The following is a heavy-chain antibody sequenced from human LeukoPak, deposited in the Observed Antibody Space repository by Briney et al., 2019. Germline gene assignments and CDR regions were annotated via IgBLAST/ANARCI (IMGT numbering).Heavy chain of an antibody. CDR2: IYTSGST. J-gene: IGHJ6*03. CDR1: GGSISSYY. Sequence: SETLSLTCTVSGGSISSYYWSWIRQPAGKGLEWIGRIYTSGSTNYNPSLKSRVTMSVDTSKNQFSLKLSSVTAADTAAYYCARGRIAVAGPFYYYYYMDVWGKGTTVTISS. D-gene: IGHD6-19*01. CDR3: ARGRIAVAGPFYYYYYMDV. V-gene: IGHV4-4*07.